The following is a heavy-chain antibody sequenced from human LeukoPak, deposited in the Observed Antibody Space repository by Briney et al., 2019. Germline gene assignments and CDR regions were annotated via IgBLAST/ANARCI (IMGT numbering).Heavy chain of an antibody. D-gene: IGHD5-24*01. CDR1: GFTFDDYG. CDR3: VRVLTPSRDDQIFDY. V-gene: IGHV3-20*04. Sequence: GGSLRLSCAASGFTFDDYGMSWVRQAPGKGLEWVSGINWNGGSTGYADSVKGRFTISRDNAKNSLFLQMNSLRAEDTVVYYCVRVLTPSRDDQIFDYWGQGTLVTVSS. CDR2: INWNGGST. J-gene: IGHJ4*02.